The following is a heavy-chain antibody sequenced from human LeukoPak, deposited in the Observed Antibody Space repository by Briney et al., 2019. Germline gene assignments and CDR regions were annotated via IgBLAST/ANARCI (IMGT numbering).Heavy chain of an antibody. CDR2: INPNSGDT. J-gene: IGHJ3*02. Sequence: ASVKVSCKGSGFPFNGYYMHWVRQAPGQGLEWMGWINPNSGDTSYAQKFQGRVTMTRDTSISTACMELRSLRSDDTAVYHCAREGDSSADAFDIWGLGTMVTVSS. CDR3: AREGDSSADAFDI. D-gene: IGHD3-22*01. CDR1: GFPFNGYY. V-gene: IGHV1-2*02.